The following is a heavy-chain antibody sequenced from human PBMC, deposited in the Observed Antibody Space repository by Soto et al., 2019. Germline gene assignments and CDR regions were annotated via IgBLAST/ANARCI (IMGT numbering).Heavy chain of an antibody. CDR3: ARGSYGNDYFDY. J-gene: IGHJ4*02. Sequence: EVQLVESGGVLEQPGGSLRLSCAASGFTFSSDSMNWVRKAPGKGLEWVSYISSSSSTIYYVDSVKGRFTISSDNVKNSLYLQMNSLRAEDTAVYYCARGSYGNDYFDYWGQGTLVTVSS. CDR2: ISSSSSTI. V-gene: IGHV3-48*01. CDR1: GFTFSSDS. D-gene: IGHD5-18*01.